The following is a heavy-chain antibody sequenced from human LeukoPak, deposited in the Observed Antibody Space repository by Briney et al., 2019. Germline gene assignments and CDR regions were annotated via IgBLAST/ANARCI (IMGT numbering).Heavy chain of an antibody. J-gene: IGHJ6*03. CDR2: ISSSSSYI. D-gene: IGHD3-3*01. Sequence: GGSLRLSCAASGFTFSSYSMNWVRQAPGKGLEWVSSISSSSSYIYYADSVKGRSTISRDNAKNSLYLQMNSLRAEDTAVYYCARVTIFGVVIPYYYMDVWGKGTTVTVSS. CDR1: GFTFSSYS. V-gene: IGHV3-21*01. CDR3: ARVTIFGVVIPYYYMDV.